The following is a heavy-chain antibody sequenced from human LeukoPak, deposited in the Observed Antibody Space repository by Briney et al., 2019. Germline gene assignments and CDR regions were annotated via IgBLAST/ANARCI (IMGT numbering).Heavy chain of an antibody. V-gene: IGHV3-23*01. Sequence: GGSLRLSCAASGFTFSSYAMSWVRQAPGKVLEWVSAISGSGGSTYYADSVKGRFTISRDNSKNTLYLQMNSLRAEDTAVYYCAKDPFWGVSSGGDYWGQGTLVTVSS. D-gene: IGHD3-16*01. CDR2: ISGSGGST. CDR1: GFTFSSYA. CDR3: AKDPFWGVSSGGDY. J-gene: IGHJ4*02.